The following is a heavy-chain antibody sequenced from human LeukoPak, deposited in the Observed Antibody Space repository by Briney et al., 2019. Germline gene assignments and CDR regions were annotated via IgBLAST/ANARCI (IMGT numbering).Heavy chain of an antibody. CDR2: IIPIFGTA. Sequence: ASVKVSCKASGGTFSSYAISWVRQAPGQGLEWMGGIIPIFGTANYEQKFQGRVTITTDESTSTAYMELSSLRSEDTAVYYCARAIQSNPTSRDSSTRRVWFDPWGQGTLVTVSS. D-gene: IGHD2-2*01. CDR3: ARAIQSNPTSRDSSTRRVWFDP. J-gene: IGHJ5*02. V-gene: IGHV1-69*05. CDR1: GGTFSSYA.